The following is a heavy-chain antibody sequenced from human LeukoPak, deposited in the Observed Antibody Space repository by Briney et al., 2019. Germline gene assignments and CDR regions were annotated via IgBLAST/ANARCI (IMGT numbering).Heavy chain of an antibody. CDR2: ISYDGSIN. J-gene: IGHJ4*02. D-gene: IGHD5-24*01. CDR3: ARGTRRGFND. CDR1: GFTFSSYA. V-gene: IGHV3-30*04. Sequence: GGSLRLSCAASGFTFSSYAMHWVRQAPGKGLEWVALISYDGSINDYADSVKGRFTISRDNAKNSLYLQMNSLRAEDTAVYYCARGTRRGFNDWGQGTLVTVSS.